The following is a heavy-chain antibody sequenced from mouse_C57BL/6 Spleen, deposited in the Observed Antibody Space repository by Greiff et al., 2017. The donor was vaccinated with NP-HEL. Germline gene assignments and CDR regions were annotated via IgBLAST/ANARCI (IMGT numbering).Heavy chain of an antibody. D-gene: IGHD1-1*01. CDR2: IDPSDSYT. Sequence: QVHVKQPGAELVKPGASVKLSCKASGYTFTSYWMQWVKQRPGQGLEWIGEIDPSDSYTNYNQKFKGKATLTVDTSSSTAYMQLSSLTSEDSAVYYCARSKDYGSSPYYAMDYWGQGTSVTVSS. V-gene: IGHV1-50*01. CDR3: ARSKDYGSSPYYAMDY. CDR1: GYTFTSYW. J-gene: IGHJ4*01.